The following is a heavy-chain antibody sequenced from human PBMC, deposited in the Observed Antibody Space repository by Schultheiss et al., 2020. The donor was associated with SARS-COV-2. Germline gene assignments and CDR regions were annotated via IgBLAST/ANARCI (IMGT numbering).Heavy chain of an antibody. J-gene: IGHJ4*02. CDR3: ASDKWTYYDFWSGYQGYFDY. D-gene: IGHD3-3*01. CDR1: GFTFSSYA. Sequence: GGSLRLSCAASGFTFSSYAMSWVRQAPGKGLEWVAVIWYDGSNKYYADSVKGRFTISRDNSKNTLYLQMNSLRAEDTAVYYCASDKWTYYDFWSGYQGYFDYWGQGTLVTVSS. V-gene: IGHV3-33*08. CDR2: IWYDGSNK.